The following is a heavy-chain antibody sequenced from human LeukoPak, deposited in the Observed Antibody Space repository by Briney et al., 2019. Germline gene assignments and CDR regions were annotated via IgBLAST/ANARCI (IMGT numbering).Heavy chain of an antibody. V-gene: IGHV3-48*03. J-gene: IGHJ4*02. CDR3: ARGGTY. CDR1: GFTFSSYE. CDR2: IGGSGSTK. Sequence: GGSLRLSCAASGFTFSSYEMNWVRQATGKGLEWVSYIGGSGSTKYYAESVKGRFTISRDNVKNSLYLQMTSLRVEDTAVYYCARGGTYWGQGTLVTVSS. D-gene: IGHD1-1*01.